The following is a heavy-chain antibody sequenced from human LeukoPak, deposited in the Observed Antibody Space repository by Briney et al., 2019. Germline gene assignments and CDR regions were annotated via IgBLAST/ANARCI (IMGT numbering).Heavy chain of an antibody. V-gene: IGHV3-13*01. CDR2: IGTAGDT. Sequence: GVLRLSCAASGFTFSSYDMPWVRQATGKGLKWVSAIGTAGDTYYPGSVKGRFTISRENAKNSLYLQMNSLRAGDTAVYYCARSLSYAYYYYYMDVWGKGTTVTVSS. J-gene: IGHJ6*03. D-gene: IGHD2-2*01. CDR3: ARSLSYAYYYYYMDV. CDR1: GFTFSSYD.